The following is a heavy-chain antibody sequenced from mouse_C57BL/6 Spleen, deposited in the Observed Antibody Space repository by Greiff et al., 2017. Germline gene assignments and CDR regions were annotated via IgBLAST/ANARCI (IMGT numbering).Heavy chain of an antibody. J-gene: IGHJ4*01. CDR1: GFSLTSYG. CDR3: ASLTVYAMDY. Sequence: VKLVESGPGLVPPSQSLSITCTVSGFSLTSYGVHWVRQSPGKGLAWLGVIWSGGSTDYNAAFISRLSISKDNSKSQVFFKMISLQADDTAIYYCASLTVYAMDYWGQGTSVTVSS. V-gene: IGHV2-2*01. D-gene: IGHD4-1*01. CDR2: IWSGGST.